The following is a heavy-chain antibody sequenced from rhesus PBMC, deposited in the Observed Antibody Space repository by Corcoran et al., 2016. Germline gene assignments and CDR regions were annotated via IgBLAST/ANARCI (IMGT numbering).Heavy chain of an antibody. CDR2: IFGSSTST. CDR1: GGSISDSYR. V-gene: IGHV4S10*01. J-gene: IGHJ4*01. CDR3: ARDPYSGYSYAYFDY. Sequence: QVQLQESGPGVVKPSETLSLTCAVSGGSISDSYRWSWIRKPPGKGLEWIGYIFGSSTSTNYNPALTIRVTTAKDTSKNQFSLKLSCVTAADTAVYYWARDPYSGYSYAYFDYWGQGVLVTVSS. D-gene: IGHD5-24*01.